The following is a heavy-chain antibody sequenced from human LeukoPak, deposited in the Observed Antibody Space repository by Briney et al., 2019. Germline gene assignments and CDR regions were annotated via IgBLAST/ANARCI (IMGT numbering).Heavy chain of an antibody. CDR1: GGSFSGYY. D-gene: IGHD6-6*01. J-gene: IGHJ4*02. Sequence: SETLSLTCAVYGGSFSGYYWSWVRQPPGKGLEWIGEINHSGSTDYNPSLKSRVTISVDTSKNQFSPKLNSVTAADTAVYYCAKTPTALVRGAYYFDNWGQGTLVTVSS. V-gene: IGHV4-34*01. CDR3: AKTPTALVRGAYYFDN. CDR2: INHSGST.